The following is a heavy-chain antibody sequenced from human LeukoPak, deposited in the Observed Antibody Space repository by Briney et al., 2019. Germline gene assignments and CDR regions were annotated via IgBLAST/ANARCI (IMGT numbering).Heavy chain of an antibody. J-gene: IGHJ4*02. V-gene: IGHV3-30*14. Sequence: GGSLRLSCAASGFTFSSYAMHWVRQAPGKGLEWVAVISYDGSNKYYADSVKGRFTISRHNSKNTLYLQMNSLRAEDTAVYYCARGQTRAAAGLNFDYWGQGTLVTVSS. CDR2: ISYDGSNK. CDR1: GFTFSSYA. CDR3: ARGQTRAAAGLNFDY. D-gene: IGHD6-13*01.